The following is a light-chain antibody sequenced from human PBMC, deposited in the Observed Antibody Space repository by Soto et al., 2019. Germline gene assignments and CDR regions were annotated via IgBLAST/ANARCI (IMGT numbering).Light chain of an antibody. J-gene: IGKJ1*01. CDR3: QHYNTLWT. CDR2: AAS. CDR1: QSISSW. V-gene: IGKV1-5*01. Sequence: DIQMTQSPSTLSASVGDRVTITCRASQSISSWLAWYQQKPGKAPKLLIFAASSLQSGVPSRFSGSGSGTDFTLTISSLQPDDFATYYCQHYNTLWTFGQGTKVDIK.